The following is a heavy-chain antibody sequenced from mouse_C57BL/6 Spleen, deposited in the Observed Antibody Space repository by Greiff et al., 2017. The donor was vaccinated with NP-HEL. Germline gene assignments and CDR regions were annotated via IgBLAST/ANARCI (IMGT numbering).Heavy chain of an antibody. Sequence: QVQLKESGPGLVQPSQSLSITCTVSGFSLTSYGVHWVRQSPGKGLEWLGVIWRGGSTDYNAAFMSRLSITKDNSKSQVFFKMNSLQADDTAIYYCAKNDYGYYYAMDYWGQGTSVTVSS. D-gene: IGHD2-4*01. CDR3: AKNDYGYYYAMDY. CDR1: GFSLTSYG. J-gene: IGHJ4*01. V-gene: IGHV2-5*01. CDR2: IWRGGST.